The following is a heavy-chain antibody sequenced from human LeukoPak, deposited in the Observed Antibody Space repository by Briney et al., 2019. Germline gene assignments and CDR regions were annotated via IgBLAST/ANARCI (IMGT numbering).Heavy chain of an antibody. Sequence: PSETLSLTCTVSGGFINSYYWSWIRQPAGKGLEWIGRVYTSGITNYNPSLKSRITMSVDTSKNQFSLKLTSVTAADTTVYYCARHNGFDRGYYYYMDVWGKGTTVTVSS. CDR2: VYTSGIT. V-gene: IGHV4-4*07. D-gene: IGHD3-9*01. CDR3: ARHNGFDRGYYYYMDV. CDR1: GGFINSYY. J-gene: IGHJ6*03.